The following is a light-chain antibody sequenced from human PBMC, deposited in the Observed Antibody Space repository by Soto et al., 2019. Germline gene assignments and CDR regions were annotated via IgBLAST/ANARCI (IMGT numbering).Light chain of an antibody. CDR3: QTWGTGFWV. Sequence: QPVLTQSPSASASLGASVKLTCTLSNGHSTYDISWHQQQPEKGPRYLMKVNSDGSHNKGDGIPDRFSGSSSGAERYLTISSLQSEDEADYYCQTWGTGFWVFGGGTKLTVL. CDR2: VNSDGSH. V-gene: IGLV4-69*01. CDR1: NGHSTYD. J-gene: IGLJ3*02.